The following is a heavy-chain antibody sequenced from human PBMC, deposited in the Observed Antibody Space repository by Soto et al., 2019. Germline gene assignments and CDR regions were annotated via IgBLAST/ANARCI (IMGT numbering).Heavy chain of an antibody. CDR2: IITLFGTA. CDR3: AREVGYGDFSAALLD. CDR1: GGTFSSHS. J-gene: IGHJ4*02. V-gene: IGHV1-69*01. D-gene: IGHD4-17*01. Sequence: VQLMQSGAEVKQPGSSVKVSCKASGGTFSSHSINWVRQAPGQGLEWMGGIITLFGTANYAQNFQGRVTITADQSTSTAYMELHSLRSDDTAVYYCAREVGYGDFSAALLDWGQGTMVTVSS.